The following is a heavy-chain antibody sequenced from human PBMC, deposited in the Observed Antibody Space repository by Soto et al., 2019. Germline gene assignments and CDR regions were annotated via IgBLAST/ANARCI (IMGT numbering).Heavy chain of an antibody. Sequence: SQTLSLTCAISGDSVPSNSAAWSWIRQSPSRGLEWLGRTYYRSKWYNDYAVSVKSRITINPDTSKSQFSLQLNSVTPEDTAVYYCARDMGIVVVPASYYYGMDVWGQGTTVTVSS. CDR3: ARDMGIVVVPASYYYGMDV. CDR1: GDSVPSNSAA. CDR2: TYYRSKWYN. D-gene: IGHD2-2*03. J-gene: IGHJ6*02. V-gene: IGHV6-1*01.